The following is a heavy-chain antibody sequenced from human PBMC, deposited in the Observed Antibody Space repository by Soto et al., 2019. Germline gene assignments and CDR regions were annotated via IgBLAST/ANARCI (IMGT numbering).Heavy chain of an antibody. CDR2: ISSSSSYI. CDR1: GFTFRSST. Sequence: LRLSCAGSGFTFRSSTMSWVRQAPGKGLEWVSSISSSSSYIYYADSLKGRFTISRDNAKNSLYLQLSSLRAEDTAVYYCARDLGEMYAIWGQGALVTVSS. D-gene: IGHD2-8*01. J-gene: IGHJ4*02. CDR3: ARDLGEMYAI. V-gene: IGHV3-21*01.